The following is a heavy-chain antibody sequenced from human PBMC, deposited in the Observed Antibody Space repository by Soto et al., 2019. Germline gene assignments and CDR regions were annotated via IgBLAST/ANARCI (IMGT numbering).Heavy chain of an antibody. CDR2: INPNSGGT. CDR3: ARDIQDSSGYVNDLAMDV. V-gene: IGHV1-2*02. D-gene: IGHD3-22*01. Sequence: ASVKVSCKASGYTFTGYYMHWVRQAPGQGLEWMGWINPNSGGTNYAQKSQGRVTMTRDTYISTAYMELSRMRSDDTAVYYCARDIQDSSGYVNDLAMDVWGQGTTVTVSS. J-gene: IGHJ6*02. CDR1: GYTFTGYY.